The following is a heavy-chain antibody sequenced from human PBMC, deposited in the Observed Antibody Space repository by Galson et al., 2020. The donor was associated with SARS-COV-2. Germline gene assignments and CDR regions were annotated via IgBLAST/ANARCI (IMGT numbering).Heavy chain of an antibody. J-gene: IGHJ3*02. D-gene: IGHD6-13*01. V-gene: IGHV3-74*01. Sequence: ALHGESLKISCGASGFTFSTYWMHWVRQAPGKGLVWVARIKTDGTSIRYADYVKGRFTISRENAWNTLYLQMKGLRAEDTAVYYCVRVLGAAGKFVAFDTWGQGTMVTVSS. CDR2: IKTDGTSI. CDR1: GFTFSTYW. CDR3: VRVLGAAGKFVAFDT.